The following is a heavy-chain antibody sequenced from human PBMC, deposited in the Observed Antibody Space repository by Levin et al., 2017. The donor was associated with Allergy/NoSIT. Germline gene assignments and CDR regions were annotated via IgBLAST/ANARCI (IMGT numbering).Heavy chain of an antibody. CDR1: GFTLSHNV. V-gene: IGHV3-33*03. CDR2: MWSDGTTK. J-gene: IGHJ4*02. CDR3: VKDDGHSGGD. D-gene: IGHD3-16*01. Sequence: SCAASGFTLSHNVMHRVRQGPGKGLEWVAVMWSDGTTKYYEESVKGRFTISRDNSKNTLYLQMNSLRPEDTAVYYCVKDDGHSGGDWGQGTLVTVSS.